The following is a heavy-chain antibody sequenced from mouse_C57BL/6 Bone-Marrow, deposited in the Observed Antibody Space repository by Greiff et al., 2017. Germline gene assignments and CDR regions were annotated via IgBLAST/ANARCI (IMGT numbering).Heavy chain of an antibody. CDR1: GFNIKNTY. V-gene: IGHV14-3*01. CDR3: ARYDDYYSWLAD. J-gene: IGHJ3*01. D-gene: IGHD2-3*01. Sequence: EVQLQQSVAELVRPGASVKLSCTASGFNIKNTYMHWVKQRPEQGLEWIGRIDPAHGNTKYAPKFKGKAPLTADTSSNTADMQLSGLTSEDAAIYYCARYDDYYSWLADWGQGTLVTVSA. CDR2: IDPAHGNT.